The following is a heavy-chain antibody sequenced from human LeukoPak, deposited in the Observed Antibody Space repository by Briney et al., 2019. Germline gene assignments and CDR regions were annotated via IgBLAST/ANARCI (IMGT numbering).Heavy chain of an antibody. CDR3: ARSGRWWCGYAIDY. D-gene: IGHD2-21*01. Sequence: SVKVSRKPSRGTSISSAIRWVRPGPRRGREGRGRLFSIFGTANYAQKCQGRVTITADKSTSTAYMELSSLRSEDTAVYYCARSGRWWCGYAIDYWGQGILVTVSS. CDR2: LFSIFGTA. J-gene: IGHJ4*02. CDR1: RGTSISSA. V-gene: IGHV1-69*06.